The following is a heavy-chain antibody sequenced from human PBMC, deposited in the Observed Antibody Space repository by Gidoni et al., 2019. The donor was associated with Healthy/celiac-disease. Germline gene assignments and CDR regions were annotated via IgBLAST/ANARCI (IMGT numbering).Heavy chain of an antibody. CDR1: GFTFSSYG. D-gene: IGHD4-17*01. CDR3: ANTYGDYAGYFDY. V-gene: IGHV3-30*18. J-gene: IGHJ4*02. Sequence: QVQLVESGGGVVQPGRSLRLSCAASGFTFSSYGMHWVRQAPGKGLEWVAVISYDGSNKYYADSVKGRFTISRDNSNNTLYLQMNSLRAEDTAVYYCANTYGDYAGYFDYWGQGTLVTVSS. CDR2: ISYDGSNK.